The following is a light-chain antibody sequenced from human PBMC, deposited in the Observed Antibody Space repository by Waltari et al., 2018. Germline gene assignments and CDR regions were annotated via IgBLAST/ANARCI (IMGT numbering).Light chain of an antibody. CDR3: QKYGTLPAT. CDR2: DGS. J-gene: IGKJ1*01. V-gene: IGKV3-20*01. CDR1: QSVSRT. Sequence: EIVLTQSPGTLSLSPGDRATLSCRASQSVSRTLAWYQQKPGQAPRLLIYDGSSRATGIPDRFSGSGSGTDFSLTISRLEPEEFAVYYCQKYGTLPATFGQGTKVEIK.